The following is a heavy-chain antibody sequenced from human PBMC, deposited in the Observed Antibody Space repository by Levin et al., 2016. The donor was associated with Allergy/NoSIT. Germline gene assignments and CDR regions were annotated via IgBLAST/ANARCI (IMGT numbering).Heavy chain of an antibody. Sequence: GGSLRLSCAASGFTFGSYAMSWVRQAPGKGLEWVSAISGNGASTYYADSVKGRFTISRDNSQNTLYLQMNNLRDEDTAVYYCAKLPTGYPNWFGPWGQGTLVTVSS. D-gene: IGHD3-16*02. CDR2: ISGNGAST. J-gene: IGHJ5*02. CDR1: GFTFGSYA. CDR3: AKLPTGYPNWFGP. V-gene: IGHV3-23*01.